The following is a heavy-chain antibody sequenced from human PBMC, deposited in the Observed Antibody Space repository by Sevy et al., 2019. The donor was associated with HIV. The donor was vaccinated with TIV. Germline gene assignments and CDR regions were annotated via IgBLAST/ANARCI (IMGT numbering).Heavy chain of an antibody. Sequence: SLKISCAASGFTFSSYAMHWVRQAPGKGLEWVAVISYDGSNKYYADSVKGRFTISRDNSKNTLYLQMNSLRAEDTAVYYCAGVIAAAGTSTAFDIWGQGTMVTVSS. CDR2: ISYDGSNK. J-gene: IGHJ3*02. CDR3: AGVIAAAGTSTAFDI. CDR1: GFTFSSYA. V-gene: IGHV3-30-3*01. D-gene: IGHD6-13*01.